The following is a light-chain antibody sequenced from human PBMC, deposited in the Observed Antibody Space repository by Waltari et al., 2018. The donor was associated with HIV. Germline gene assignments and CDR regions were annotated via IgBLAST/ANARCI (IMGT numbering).Light chain of an antibody. CDR3: QKDNKWPPT. J-gene: IGKJ1*01. Sequence: EIVMTQSPATLSVSPGERATLSCRASETINTDLAWYQQTPGQAPRLLIHGASTRAAGIPARFSGSGAGTEFSLTNNSVQAEVFALYYCQKDNKWPPTFGQGTKVEIK. CDR2: GAS. CDR1: ETINTD. V-gene: IGKV3D-15*01.